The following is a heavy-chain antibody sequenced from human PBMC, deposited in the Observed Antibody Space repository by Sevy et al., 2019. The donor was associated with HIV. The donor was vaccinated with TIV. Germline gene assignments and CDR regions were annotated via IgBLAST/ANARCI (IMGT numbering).Heavy chain of an antibody. Sequence: GGSLRLSCAASGFTFSSYGTHWVRQAPGKGLEWVTVISYDGSKKYYADSVKGRFTISRDNSKNTIYLQMNSLRPEDTAVYYCAKDGRRGNLNPGLHWGQGTLVTVSS. CDR2: ISYDGSKK. D-gene: IGHD1-26*01. V-gene: IGHV3-30*18. CDR3: AKDGRRGNLNPGLH. J-gene: IGHJ4*02. CDR1: GFTFSSYG.